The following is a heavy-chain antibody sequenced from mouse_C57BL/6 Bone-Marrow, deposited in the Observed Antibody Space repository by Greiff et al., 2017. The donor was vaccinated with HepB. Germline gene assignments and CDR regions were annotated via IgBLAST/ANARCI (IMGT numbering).Heavy chain of an antibody. CDR3: ALTTVVARYWYFDV. Sequence: EVQLQQSGAELVKPGASVKLSCTASGFNIKDYYMHWVKQRTEQGLEWIGRIVPEDGETKYAPKFQGKATIAADTSSNTAYLQLSSLTSEDTAVYYCALTTVVARYWYFDVWGTGTTVTGSS. CDR2: IVPEDGET. D-gene: IGHD1-1*01. V-gene: IGHV14-2*01. J-gene: IGHJ1*03. CDR1: GFNIKDYY.